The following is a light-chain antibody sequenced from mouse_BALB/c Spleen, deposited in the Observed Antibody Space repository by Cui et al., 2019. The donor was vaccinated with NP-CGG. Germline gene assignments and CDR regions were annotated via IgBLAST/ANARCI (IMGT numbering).Light chain of an antibody. V-gene: IGLV1*01. Sequence: AVVTQESALTTSPGETVTLTCRSSTGAVTTSNYANCYQEKPDHLFTGLIGGTNNRAPGVPARFSGSLIGDKAALTIPGAQTEDEAIYFCALWYSNHWVFGGGTKLTVL. CDR3: ALWYSNHWV. CDR1: TGAVTTSNY. CDR2: GTN. J-gene: IGLJ1*01.